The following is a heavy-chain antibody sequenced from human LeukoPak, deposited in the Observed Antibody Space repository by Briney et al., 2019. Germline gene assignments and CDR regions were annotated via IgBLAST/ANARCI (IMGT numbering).Heavy chain of an antibody. Sequence: ASVKVSCKASGYTFTGYLIHWVRQAPGQGLEWMGWINPNSGVTKYAQKFQGRVTMTRDTSISTAYMELSRLRSDDTAVYYCARDRDWNLDYWGQGTLVTVSS. J-gene: IGHJ4*02. CDR1: GYTFTGYL. D-gene: IGHD1-1*01. CDR2: INPNSGVT. CDR3: ARDRDWNLDY. V-gene: IGHV1-2*02.